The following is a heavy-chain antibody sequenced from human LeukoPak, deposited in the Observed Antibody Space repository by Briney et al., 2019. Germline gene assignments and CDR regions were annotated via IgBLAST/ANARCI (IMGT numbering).Heavy chain of an antibody. CDR1: GFTFSSYA. CDR3: ANLDSSYSPIAS. J-gene: IGHJ4*02. V-gene: IGHV3-23*01. D-gene: IGHD2-15*01. CDR2: ISGSGGST. Sequence: PGGSLRLSCAASGFTFSSYAMSWVRQAPGKGLEWVSAISGSGGSTYYADSVKGRFTISRDNTKNTLYLQMNSLRAEDTAVYYCANLDSSYSPIASWGQGTLVTVSS.